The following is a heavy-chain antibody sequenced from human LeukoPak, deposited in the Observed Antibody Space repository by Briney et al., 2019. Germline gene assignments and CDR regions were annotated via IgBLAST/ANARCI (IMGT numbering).Heavy chain of an antibody. CDR3: ASGSRDAYNYRFEN. CDR2: IGTSSSPSM. Sequence: GGSLRLSCVASGFSFSAYGMNWVRQAPGKGLEWLSFIGTSSSPSMYYADSVKGRFTISRDNAKNSLYLQMNSLKAEDTAVFYCASGSRDAYNYRFENWGLGTLVTVSS. CDR1: GFSFSAYG. J-gene: IGHJ4*02. D-gene: IGHD5-24*01. V-gene: IGHV3-48*04.